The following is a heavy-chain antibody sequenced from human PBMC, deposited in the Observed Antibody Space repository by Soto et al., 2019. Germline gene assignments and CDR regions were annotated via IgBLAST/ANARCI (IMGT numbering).Heavy chain of an antibody. V-gene: IGHV3-21*01. CDR2: ISSSSSYI. Sequence: GWSLGLSYAASGFTFSSYSMNWVRQPPGKWLEWVSSISSSSSYIYYADSVKGRFTISRDNAEKSLYLQMNSLRAEDMAVYYCARDFVLDYYDSSGFPPAYWGQGTLVNVSS. CDR1: GFTFSSYS. J-gene: IGHJ4*02. CDR3: ARDFVLDYYDSSGFPPAY. D-gene: IGHD3-22*01.